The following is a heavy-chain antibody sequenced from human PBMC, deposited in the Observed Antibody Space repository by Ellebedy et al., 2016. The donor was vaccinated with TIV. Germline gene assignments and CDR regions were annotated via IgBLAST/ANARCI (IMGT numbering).Heavy chain of an antibody. Sequence: ASVKVSCKASGYTFTSYYMHWVRQAPGQGLEWMGWINPNSGGTNYAQKFQGRVTMTRDTSISTAYMELSRLRSDDTAVYYCARGEGVRSSSWYGDFDYWGQGTLVTVSS. CDR2: INPNSGGT. J-gene: IGHJ4*02. CDR1: GYTFTSYY. D-gene: IGHD6-13*01. V-gene: IGHV1-2*02. CDR3: ARGEGVRSSSWYGDFDY.